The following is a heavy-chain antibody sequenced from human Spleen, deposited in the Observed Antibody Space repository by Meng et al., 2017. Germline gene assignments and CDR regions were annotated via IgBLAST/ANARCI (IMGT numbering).Heavy chain of an antibody. V-gene: IGHV1-24*01. CDR2: FDPEDGET. CDR3: ATGGAYCGCDCYPYNY. J-gene: IGHJ4*02. CDR1: GYTLTELS. D-gene: IGHD2-21*02. Sequence: ASVKVSCKVSGYTLTELSMHWVRQAPGKGLEWMGGFDPEDGETIYAQKFQGRVTMTEDTSTDTAYMELSSLRSEDTAVYYCATGGAYCGCDCYPYNYWGQGTLVTVSS.